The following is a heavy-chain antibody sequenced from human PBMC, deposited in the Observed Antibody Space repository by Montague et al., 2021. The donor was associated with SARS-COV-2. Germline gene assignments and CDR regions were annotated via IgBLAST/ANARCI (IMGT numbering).Heavy chain of an antibody. J-gene: IGHJ5*02. V-gene: IGHV4-34*01. CDR2: INHSGST. CDR1: GGSFSGYY. Sequence: SETLSLTCAVYGGSFSGYYWSWIRQPPGKGLEWIGEINHSGSTNYNPSLKSRVTISVDTSKNQFSLKLSSVTAADTAVYYCARGPRISLIVVVINDIWFDPWGQGTLVTVSS. CDR3: ARGPRISLIVVVINDIWFDP. D-gene: IGHD3-22*01.